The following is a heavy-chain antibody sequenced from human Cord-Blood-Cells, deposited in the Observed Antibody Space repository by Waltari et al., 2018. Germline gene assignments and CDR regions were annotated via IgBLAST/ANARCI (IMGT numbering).Heavy chain of an antibody. CDR2: ISRSGSTI. J-gene: IGHJ5*02. Sequence: EVQLVESGGGLVQPGGSLRLSCAASGFTFSSYEMNWVRQAPGKGLEWVSYISRSGSTIYYADAVKGRFTISRDNAKNSLYLQMNSLRAEDTAVYYCARARGWSGYNWFDPWGQGTLVTVSS. CDR3: ARARGWSGYNWFDP. V-gene: IGHV3-48*03. D-gene: IGHD3-3*01. CDR1: GFTFSSYE.